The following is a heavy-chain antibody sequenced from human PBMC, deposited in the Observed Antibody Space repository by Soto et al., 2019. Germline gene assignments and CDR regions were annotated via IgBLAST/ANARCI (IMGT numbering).Heavy chain of an antibody. CDR1: GFSVSVNY. V-gene: IGHV3-53*02. CDR2: IHSGGTT. J-gene: IGHJ5*02. D-gene: IGHD6-19*01. CDR3: TSIAVAEGFEP. Sequence: EVQLVETGGGLIQPGGSLRLSCAASGFSVSVNYMSWVRQAPGKGLEWVSIIHSGGTTYYADSVKGRFTISRDNSKNTVYLQMDSLRDEDTGVYYCTSIAVAEGFEPWGQGTLVTVSS.